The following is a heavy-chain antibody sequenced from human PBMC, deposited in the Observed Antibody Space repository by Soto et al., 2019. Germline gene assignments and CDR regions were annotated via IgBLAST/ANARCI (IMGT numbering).Heavy chain of an antibody. J-gene: IGHJ4*02. CDR1: GYTFTIYY. D-gene: IGHD2-21*02. V-gene: IGHV1-46*01. CDR2: INPSGGST. Sequence: VSVKVSCKASGYTFTIYYRHWVRQAPVQGLEWMGIINPSGGSTSYAQKFQGRVTMTRDTSTSTVYMELSSLRSEDTAVYYCAILEYCGGDCYAPYYFDYWGQGSLVTVSS. CDR3: AILEYCGGDCYAPYYFDY.